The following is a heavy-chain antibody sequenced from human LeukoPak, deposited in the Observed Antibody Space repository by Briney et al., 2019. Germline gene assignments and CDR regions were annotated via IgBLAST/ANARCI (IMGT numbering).Heavy chain of an antibody. V-gene: IGHV3-7*03. CDR3: AKETGAAFGYYFDY. CDR1: GFTFSSYW. D-gene: IGHD3-10*01. J-gene: IGHJ4*02. Sequence: PGGSLRLSCAASGFTFSSYWMSWVRQAPGKGLEWVANIKQDGSEKYYVDSVKGRFTISRDNSKNTLYLQMNSLRAEDTAVYYCAKETGAAFGYYFDYWGQGTLVTVSS. CDR2: IKQDGSEK.